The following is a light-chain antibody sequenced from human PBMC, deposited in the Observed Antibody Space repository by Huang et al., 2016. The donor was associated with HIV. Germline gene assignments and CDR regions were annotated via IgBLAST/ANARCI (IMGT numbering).Light chain of an antibody. Sequence: EIVLTQSPASLALSPGERATLSCRASQSVRNYLAWYQQKPGQAPRLLLFDASHRATDIPARFSGSGSGTDFTLTISSLEPEDFAVYYCQQRYNWPLTFGGGTKVEIK. J-gene: IGKJ4*01. CDR2: DAS. CDR3: QQRYNWPLT. CDR1: QSVRNY. V-gene: IGKV3-11*01.